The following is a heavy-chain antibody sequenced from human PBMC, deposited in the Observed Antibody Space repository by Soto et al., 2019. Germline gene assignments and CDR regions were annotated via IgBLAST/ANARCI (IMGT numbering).Heavy chain of an antibody. J-gene: IGHJ5*02. Sequence: PSETLSLTCSVSGGAISNYYWSWIRQPPGKGLEWIGYIFYSGSTNYNPSLKSRVTISVDRSKNQFSLKLSSVTAADTAVYYCAGVPDRWGQGTLVTVSS. CDR2: IFYSGST. CDR3: AGVPDR. D-gene: IGHD2-2*01. CDR1: GGAISNYY. V-gene: IGHV4-59*12.